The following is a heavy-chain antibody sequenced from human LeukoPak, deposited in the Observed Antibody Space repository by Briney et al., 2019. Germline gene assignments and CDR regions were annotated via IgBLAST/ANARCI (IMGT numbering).Heavy chain of an antibody. CDR1: GFTFSSYW. Sequence: GGSLRLPCAASGFTFSSYWMSWVRQAPGKGLEWVANIKQDGSEKYYVDSVKGRFTISGDNAKNSLYLQMNSLRAEDTAVYYCARIRSVRGVIMGIFDYWGQGTLVTVSS. J-gene: IGHJ4*02. D-gene: IGHD3-10*01. CDR2: IKQDGSEK. V-gene: IGHV3-7*01. CDR3: ARIRSVRGVIMGIFDY.